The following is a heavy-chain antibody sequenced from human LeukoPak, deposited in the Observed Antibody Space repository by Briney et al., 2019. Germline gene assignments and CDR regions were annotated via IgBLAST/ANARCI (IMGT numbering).Heavy chain of an antibody. J-gene: IGHJ4*02. CDR3: AKDRYSSGWYSDFDY. V-gene: IGHV3-30*18. D-gene: IGHD6-19*01. Sequence: PGRSLRLSCAASGFTFSNYAMHWVRQAPGKGLEWVAVISDDGSNKYYADSVKGRFTISRDNSKNTVYLQMNSLRAEDTAVYYCAKDRYSSGWYSDFDYWGQGTLVTVSS. CDR2: ISDDGSNK. CDR1: GFTFSNYA.